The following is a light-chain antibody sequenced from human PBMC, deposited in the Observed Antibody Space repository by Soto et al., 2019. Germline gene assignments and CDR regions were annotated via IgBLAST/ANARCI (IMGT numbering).Light chain of an antibody. V-gene: IGKV3-20*01. CDR2: GAA. CDR1: QSFSSSY. Sequence: EIVLTQSPGTLSLSPGERATLSCRASQSFSSSYLAWYQQKPGQAPRLLIYGAASRATGIPDRFSGSGSGTDFTLTISSLEPEDLAVDYCQHYGSALFTFGPGTKVDVK. CDR3: QHYGSALFT. J-gene: IGKJ3*01.